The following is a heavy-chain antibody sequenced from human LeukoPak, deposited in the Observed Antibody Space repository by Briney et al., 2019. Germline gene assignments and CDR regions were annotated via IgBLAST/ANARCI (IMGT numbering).Heavy chain of an antibody. CDR3: AKSRWGYYDCGES. CDR1: RFIFSSYA. D-gene: IGHD3-22*01. J-gene: IGHJ5*02. CDR2: LSYDGSDK. Sequence: PGRSLRLSCAASRFIFSSYAMHWVRQAPGKGLEWVAVLSYDGSDKYYADSVKGRFTISRDNSKNTLYLQMNSLRAEDTAVYYCAKSRWGYYDCGESWGQGTLVTVSS. V-gene: IGHV3-30*04.